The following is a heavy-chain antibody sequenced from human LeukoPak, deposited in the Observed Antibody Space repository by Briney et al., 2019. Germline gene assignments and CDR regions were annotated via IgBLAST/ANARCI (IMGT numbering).Heavy chain of an antibody. J-gene: IGHJ4*02. CDR1: GFTFSNYN. V-gene: IGHV3-21*04. CDR3: AKDISVILAFDY. CDR2: ISSSSSYI. D-gene: IGHD3-22*01. Sequence: TGGSLRLSCAASGFTFSNYNMNWVRQAPGKGLEWVSSISSSSSYIYYADSVKGRFTISRDNAKNSLYLQMNSLRTEDTALYYCAKDISVILAFDYWGQGTLVTVSS.